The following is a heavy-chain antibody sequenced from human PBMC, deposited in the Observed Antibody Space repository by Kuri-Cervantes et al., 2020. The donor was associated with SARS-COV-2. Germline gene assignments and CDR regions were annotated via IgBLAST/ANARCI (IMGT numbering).Heavy chain of an antibody. CDR3: AKVGPPLDYGDYVSH. CDR2: ISGSGGST. V-gene: IGHV3-23*01. Sequence: GESLKISCEVSGFLFSASAIHWVRQGSGKGLEWVSAISGSGGSTYYADSVKGRFTISRDNSKNTLYLQMNSLRAEDTAVYYCAKVGPPLDYGDYVSHWGQGTLVTVSS. CDR1: GFLFSASA. D-gene: IGHD4-17*01. J-gene: IGHJ4*02.